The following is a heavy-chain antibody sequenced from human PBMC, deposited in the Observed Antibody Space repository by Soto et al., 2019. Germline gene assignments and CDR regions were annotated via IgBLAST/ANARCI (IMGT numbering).Heavy chain of an antibody. CDR3: SRSLDY. J-gene: IGHJ4*02. Sequence: SLKISCAASGFTFSTYWMDWVRQAPGKGLEWVANINQDGSEKHFVDSVKGRFTISRDNAKNSLYLEMSSLTAEDSALYYCSRSLDYWGQGTLVTVSS. CDR1: GFTFSTYW. CDR2: INQDGSEK. V-gene: IGHV3-7*01.